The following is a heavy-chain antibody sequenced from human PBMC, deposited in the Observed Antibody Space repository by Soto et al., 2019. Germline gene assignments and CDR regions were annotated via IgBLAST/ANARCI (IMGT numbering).Heavy chain of an antibody. CDR3: ARDGPTTGTPKLDY. Sequence: SETLSLTCTVSGGYISSGGYYWSWIRQHPGKGLEWIGYIYYSGSTYYNPSLKSRVTISVDTSKNQFSLKLSSVTAADTAVYYCARDGPTTGTPKLDYWGQGTLVTVSS. V-gene: IGHV4-31*03. CDR2: IYYSGST. D-gene: IGHD1-1*01. J-gene: IGHJ4*02. CDR1: GGYISSGGYY.